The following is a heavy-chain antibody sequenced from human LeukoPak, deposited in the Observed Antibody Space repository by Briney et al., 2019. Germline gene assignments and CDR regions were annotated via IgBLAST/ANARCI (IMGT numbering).Heavy chain of an antibody. J-gene: IGHJ4*02. CDR2: IGIGGNT. CDR3: AGAVAGTGRFEY. D-gene: IGHD6-13*01. Sequence: PGGSLRLSCAASGFTFSSYDMHWVRQATGQGLEWVSVIGIGGNTYYSDSVRGRFTISRENAKNSLYLQMNSLRAGDTSMYYCAGAVAGTGRFEYWGQGTLVTVSS. V-gene: IGHV3-13*04. CDR1: GFTFSSYD.